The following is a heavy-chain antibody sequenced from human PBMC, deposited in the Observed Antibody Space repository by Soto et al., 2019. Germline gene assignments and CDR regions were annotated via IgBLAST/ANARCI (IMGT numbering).Heavy chain of an antibody. CDR1: GYTFTSYG. D-gene: IGHD3-10*01. CDR3: ARVPPPFSRYYYGSGRLRYYYYMDA. V-gene: IGHV1-18*01. CDR2: ISAYNGNT. J-gene: IGHJ6*03. Sequence: ASVKVSCKASGYTFTSYGISWVRQAPGQGLEWMGWISAYNGNTNYAQKPQGRVTMTTDTSTSTAYMELRSLGADDTAVYYCARVPPPFSRYYYGSGRLRYYYYMDAWGNGTTVTVSS.